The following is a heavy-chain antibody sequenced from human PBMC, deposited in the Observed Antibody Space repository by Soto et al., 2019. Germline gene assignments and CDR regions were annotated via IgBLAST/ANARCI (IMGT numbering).Heavy chain of an antibody. D-gene: IGHD1-26*01. J-gene: IGHJ3*02. Sequence: PSETLSLTCTVSGGFTSSSRCHLGRIRQPPGKGLEWIASIKYSGTTFYNPSLKSRVTLSVDTSKNQFALKLSSVTAAETAVYYCARHEITGSHYDAFDIWGQGTMVTVSS. CDR3: ARHEITGSHYDAFDI. V-gene: IGHV4-39*01. CDR2: IKYSGTT. CDR1: GGFTSSSRCH.